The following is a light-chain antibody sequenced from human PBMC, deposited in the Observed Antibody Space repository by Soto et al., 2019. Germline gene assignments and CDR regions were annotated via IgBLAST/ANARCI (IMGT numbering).Light chain of an antibody. CDR2: AAS. CDR3: EQGFSLPWT. J-gene: IGKJ1*01. Sequence: DIQVTQSPSSLSASVGDRVTISCRASQDIKNYLNWYQRKPGTAPRLLIYAASILHSGVPSTFSASGSGTDFALNISSLQADDFGTYYCEQGFSLPWTFGQGTKLEVK. V-gene: IGKV1-39*01. CDR1: QDIKNY.